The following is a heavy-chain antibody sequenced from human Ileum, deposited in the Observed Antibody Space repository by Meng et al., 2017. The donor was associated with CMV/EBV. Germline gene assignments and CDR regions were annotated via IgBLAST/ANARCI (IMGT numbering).Heavy chain of an antibody. Sequence: SISSGGYYWSWIRQHPGKGLEWIGYIYYSGSTYYNPSLKSRLTISVDTSKNHFSLKLSSVTAADTAMYYCARTYYDFWSGSLQWFDPWGQGTLVTVSS. CDR3: ARTYYDFWSGSLQWFDP. CDR2: IYYSGST. CDR1: SISSGGYY. V-gene: IGHV4-30-4*06. J-gene: IGHJ5*02. D-gene: IGHD3-3*01.